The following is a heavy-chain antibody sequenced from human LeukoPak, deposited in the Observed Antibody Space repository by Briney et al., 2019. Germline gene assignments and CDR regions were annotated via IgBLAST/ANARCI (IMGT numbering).Heavy chain of an antibody. CDR3: ARGGTSGYSSSLHFWGGNYYFDY. J-gene: IGHJ4*02. D-gene: IGHD6-13*01. V-gene: IGHV3-7*01. CDR1: GFTFSSYW. CDR2: IKQDGNEK. Sequence: PGGSLRLSCAASGFTFSSYWMSWVRQAPGTGLEWVANIKQDGNEKYYVDSVRGRFTITRDNAKNSLYLQMNSLRAEDTAVYYCARGGTSGYSSSLHFWGGNYYFDYWGQGTLVTVSS.